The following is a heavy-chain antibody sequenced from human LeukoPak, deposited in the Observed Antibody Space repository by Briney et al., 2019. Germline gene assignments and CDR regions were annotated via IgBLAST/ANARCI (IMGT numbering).Heavy chain of an antibody. Sequence: SETLSLTCAVSGGSISSGGYSWSWIRQPPGKGLEWIGYIYHSGSTYYNPSLKSRVTISVDRSKNQFSLKLSSVTAADTAVYYCAREGYDILTGIGYFDLWGRGTLATVSS. D-gene: IGHD3-9*01. CDR3: AREGYDILTGIGYFDL. CDR1: GGSISSGGYS. V-gene: IGHV4-30-2*01. CDR2: IYHSGST. J-gene: IGHJ2*01.